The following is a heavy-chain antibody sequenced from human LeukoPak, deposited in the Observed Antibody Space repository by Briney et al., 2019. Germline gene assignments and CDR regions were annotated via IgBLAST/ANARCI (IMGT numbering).Heavy chain of an antibody. D-gene: IGHD3-10*01. V-gene: IGHV3-74*01. J-gene: IGHJ3*02. CDR3: ARGYGSGSYMAFDI. CDR2: ISSDGGSI. Sequence: GGSLRLSCADSGFTYSNYWMHWVRQAPGKGLVWVSRISSDGGSITYADPVEGRFTISRDNAKNTVYLQMNSLRAEDTAVYFCARGYGSGSYMAFDIWGQGTMVTVSS. CDR1: GFTYSNYW.